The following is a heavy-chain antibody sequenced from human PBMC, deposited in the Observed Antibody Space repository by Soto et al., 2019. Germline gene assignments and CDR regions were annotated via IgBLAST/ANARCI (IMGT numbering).Heavy chain of an antibody. CDR1: EFTFSTYA. CDR2: ISGSGDST. V-gene: IGHV3-23*01. J-gene: IGHJ4*02. CDR3: AKSYSSNWYDYFDC. Sequence: EVQLLESGGGLVQPGGSLRLSCAASEFTFSTYAMSWVRQAPGKGLEWVSAISGSGDSTYYADSVKGRFTISRDTSKSTLYLQMNSLRAEDTALYYCAKSYSSNWYDYFDCWGQGTLVTVSS. D-gene: IGHD6-13*01.